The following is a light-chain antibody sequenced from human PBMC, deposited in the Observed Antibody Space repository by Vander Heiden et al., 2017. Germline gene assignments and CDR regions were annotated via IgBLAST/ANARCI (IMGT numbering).Light chain of an antibody. CDR3: SSYTSSSTLL. V-gene: IGLV2-14*01. CDR1: SSDVGTYNY. J-gene: IGLJ2*01. Sequence: QSALTQPASVSGSPGPSITISCTGTSSDVGTYNYVSWYQHHPGKAPKLMIYAVSNRPSGVSNRFSGSKSGNTASLTISGLQAEDEADYYCSSYTSSSTLLFGGGTKLTVL. CDR2: AVS.